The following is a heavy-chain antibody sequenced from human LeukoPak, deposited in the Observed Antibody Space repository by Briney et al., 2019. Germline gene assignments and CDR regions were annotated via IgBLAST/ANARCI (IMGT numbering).Heavy chain of an antibody. D-gene: IGHD4-11*01. CDR1: HFTFSHYG. CDR2: IWNDASNQ. CDR3: AKDAQRGFDYSNSLEN. V-gene: IGHV3-33*06. Sequence: GKSLTLSCVASHFTFSHYGMHWVRQAPGKGLEWVSVIWNDASNQYYADSVKGRFTISRDNSQNTVYLQMNSLRAEDTAVYYCAKDAQRGFDYSNSLENWSQGTLVIVSS. J-gene: IGHJ4*02.